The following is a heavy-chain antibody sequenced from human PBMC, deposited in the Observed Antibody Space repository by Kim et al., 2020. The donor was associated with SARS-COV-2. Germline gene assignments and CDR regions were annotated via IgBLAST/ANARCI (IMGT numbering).Heavy chain of an antibody. D-gene: IGHD2-15*01. V-gene: IGHV4-31*02. CDR3: ARGGAKGPYNWFDP. Sequence: NPSLKSRVTISVDTSKNQCSLKRSSVTAADTAVYYCARGGAKGPYNWFDPWGQGTLVTVSS. J-gene: IGHJ5*02.